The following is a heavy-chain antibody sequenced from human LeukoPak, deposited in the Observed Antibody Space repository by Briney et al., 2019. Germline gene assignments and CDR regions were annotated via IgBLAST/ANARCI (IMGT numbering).Heavy chain of an antibody. CDR2: IYSGGSA. Sequence: GGSLRLSCAASGFTVRTNYMSWVRQAPGKGLEWVSIIYSGGSAYYADSVKGRFTISRDNSKNTMFLQMDSLRGEDTGIYYCARVKKARHCDYWGQGTLVTVSS. CDR1: GFTVRTNY. D-gene: IGHD6-6*01. J-gene: IGHJ4*02. V-gene: IGHV3-66*01. CDR3: ARVKKARHCDY.